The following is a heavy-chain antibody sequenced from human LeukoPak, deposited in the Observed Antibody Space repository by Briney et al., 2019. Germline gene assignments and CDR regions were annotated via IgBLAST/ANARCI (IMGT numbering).Heavy chain of an antibody. CDR3: ARDTEQWLVRGWFDP. CDR2: ISSSGSTI. J-gene: IGHJ5*02. CDR1: GILFSDYY. V-gene: IGHV3-11*01. Sequence: GGSLRLPCAASGILFSDYYMSWIRQAPGKGLEWVSYISSSGSTIYYADSVKGRFTISRDNAKNSLYLQMNSLRAEDTAVYYCARDTEQWLVRGWFDPWGQGTLVTVSS. D-gene: IGHD6-19*01.